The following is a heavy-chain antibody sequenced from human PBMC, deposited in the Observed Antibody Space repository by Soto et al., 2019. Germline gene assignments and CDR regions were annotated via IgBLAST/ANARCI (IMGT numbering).Heavy chain of an antibody. Sequence: SETLSLTCTVSGGSISSGVYYWSWIRHHPGKGLEWIGYIYYIGSTYYNPSLKSRVTISVDTSKNQFSLKLSSVTAADTAVYYCARNGGSRSAATQFDPWGPGPVVTVYS. D-gene: IGHD2-15*01. CDR3: ARNGGSRSAATQFDP. J-gene: IGHJ5*02. V-gene: IGHV4-31*03. CDR2: IYYIGST. CDR1: GGSISSGVYY.